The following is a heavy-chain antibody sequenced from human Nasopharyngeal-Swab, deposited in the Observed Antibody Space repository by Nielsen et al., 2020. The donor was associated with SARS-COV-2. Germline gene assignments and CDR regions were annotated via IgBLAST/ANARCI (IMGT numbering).Heavy chain of an antibody. D-gene: IGHD3-22*01. Sequence: SETLSLTCAVYGGSFSGSHWSWIRQPPGKGLEWIGEINHSGSTKYNPSLKSRVTISVDTSKNQFSLKLSSVTAADTAVYYCARQEGKYYDGRGRGMDVWGQGTTVTVSS. V-gene: IGHV4-34*01. J-gene: IGHJ6*02. CDR1: GGSFSGSH. CDR3: ARQEGKYYDGRGRGMDV. CDR2: INHSGST.